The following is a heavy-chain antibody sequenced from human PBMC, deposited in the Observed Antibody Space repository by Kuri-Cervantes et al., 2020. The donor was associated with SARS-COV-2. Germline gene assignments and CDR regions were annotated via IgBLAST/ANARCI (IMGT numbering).Heavy chain of an antibody. CDR3: ARLLIVVVPAAINWGQYYFDY. CDR1: GGSISSSSYY. D-gene: IGHD2-2*01. V-gene: IGHV4-39*01. J-gene: IGHJ4*02. CDR2: IYYSGST. Sequence: SCTVSGGSISSSSYYWGWIRQPPGKGLEWIGSIYYSGSTYYNPSLKSRVTISVDTPKNQFSLKLSSVTAADTAVYYCARLLIVVVPAAINWGQYYFDYWGQGTLVTVSS.